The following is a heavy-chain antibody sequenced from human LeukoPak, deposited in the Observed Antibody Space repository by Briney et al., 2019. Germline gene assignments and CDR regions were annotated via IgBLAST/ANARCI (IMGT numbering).Heavy chain of an antibody. J-gene: IGHJ4*02. V-gene: IGHV1-18*01. D-gene: IGHD1/OR15-1a*01. Sequence: ASVKVSCKASVYSFSRYGCTWVRQAPGQGLEWMGWINTYNGHTNYTQTLQGRVTMTTDTSTSTAYMELRNLRPDDTAVYFCARDPRITGTTAYYFDYWGQGTLVTVSS. CDR1: VYSFSRYG. CDR2: INTYNGHT. CDR3: ARDPRITGTTAYYFDY.